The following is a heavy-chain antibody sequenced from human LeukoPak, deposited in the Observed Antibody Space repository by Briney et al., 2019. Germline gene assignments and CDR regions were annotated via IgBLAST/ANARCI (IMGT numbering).Heavy chain of an antibody. J-gene: IGHJ3*02. V-gene: IGHV4-61*02. CDR2: FYVSGST. Sequence: SETLSLTCTVSGVSISSGGYFWSCIRQPAGKGLECIGRFYVSGSTNYNPSLQSRVTISVDTSKHQFSLKLTSVTAADTAVYYCAVGNCPTTSCYPGVAFDIWGQGTMVTVSS. CDR1: GVSISSGGYF. CDR3: AVGNCPTTSCYPGVAFDI. D-gene: IGHD2-2*01.